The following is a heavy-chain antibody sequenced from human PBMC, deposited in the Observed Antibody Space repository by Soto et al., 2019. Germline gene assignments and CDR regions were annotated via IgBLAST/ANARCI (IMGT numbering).Heavy chain of an antibody. CDR2: IRSKAYGGTT. CDR1: GFTFGDYA. CDR3: TTLRITMVRGVDT. Sequence: LRLSCTASGFTFGDYAMSWFRQAPGKGLEWVGFIRSKAYGGTTEYAASVKGRFTISRDDSKSIAYLQMNSLKTEDTAVYYCTTLRITMVRGVDTWGQGTLVTVSS. V-gene: IGHV3-49*03. J-gene: IGHJ5*02. D-gene: IGHD3-10*01.